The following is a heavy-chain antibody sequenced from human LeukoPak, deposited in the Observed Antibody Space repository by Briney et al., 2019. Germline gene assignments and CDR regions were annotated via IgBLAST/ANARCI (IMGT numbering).Heavy chain of an antibody. CDR3: ARAALWFGELLDGMDV. CDR2: INPNSGGT. D-gene: IGHD3-10*01. CDR1: GYTFTCYY. J-gene: IGHJ6*02. Sequence: ASVKVSCKTFGYTFTCYYIHWVRQAPGQGLEWMGRINPNSGGTSYAQKFQGRVTMTRDTSISTAYMELSRLRSDETAVYYCARAALWFGELLDGMDVWGQGTTVSVSS. V-gene: IGHV1-2*06.